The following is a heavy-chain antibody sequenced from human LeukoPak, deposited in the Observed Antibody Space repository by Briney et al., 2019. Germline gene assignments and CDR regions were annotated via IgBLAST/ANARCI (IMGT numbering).Heavy chain of an antibody. Sequence: PGGSLRLSCAASGFTFSSYAMSGVRPAPGKGLEWVSAISGSGGSTYYADSVKGRFTISRDNSKNTLYLQMNSLRAEDTAVYYCAKGNDFWSGYCFDYWGQGTLVTVSS. CDR2: ISGSGGST. CDR1: GFTFSSYA. CDR3: AKGNDFWSGYCFDY. V-gene: IGHV3-23*01. D-gene: IGHD3-3*01. J-gene: IGHJ4*02.